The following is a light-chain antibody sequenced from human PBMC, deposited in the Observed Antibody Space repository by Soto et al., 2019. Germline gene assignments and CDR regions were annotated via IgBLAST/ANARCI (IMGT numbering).Light chain of an antibody. J-gene: IGLJ2*01. CDR2: DVS. Sequence: QSALTQPASVSGSPGQSITISCTGTSSDVGGYNYVSWYQQHPGKAPKLMIFDVSNRPSGVSNRFSGSKSGNTASLTISGLQAEDEADYYCSSYTITTTTVVFGGGTKVTVL. V-gene: IGLV2-14*03. CDR1: SSDVGGYNY. CDR3: SSYTITTTTVV.